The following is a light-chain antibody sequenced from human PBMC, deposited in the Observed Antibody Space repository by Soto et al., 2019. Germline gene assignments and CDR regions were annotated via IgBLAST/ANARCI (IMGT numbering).Light chain of an antibody. CDR1: SGSVSTSYY. V-gene: IGLV8-61*01. J-gene: IGLJ3*02. Sequence: QTVVTQEPSFSVSPGRTVTLTCGLSSGSVSTSYYPSWYQQTPGQAPRTLIYSTNTRSSGVPDRFPGSILGNKAALTITGAQADDESDYYCVLYMGSGIGVFGGGTKVTVL. CDR3: VLYMGSGIGV. CDR2: STN.